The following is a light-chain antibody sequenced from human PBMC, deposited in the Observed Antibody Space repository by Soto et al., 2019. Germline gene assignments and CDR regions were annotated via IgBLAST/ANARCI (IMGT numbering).Light chain of an antibody. CDR1: QSISNY. Sequence: DIQMTQSPSSLSASVGDRVIITCQTSQSISNYLNWYQHKPGKAPKVLISAASNLQSGVPSRFSGSGSGTVFTLTISSLQPEDFATYFCQQSYSMPYAFGPGTKVDIK. J-gene: IGKJ2*01. CDR3: QQSYSMPYA. V-gene: IGKV1-39*01. CDR2: AAS.